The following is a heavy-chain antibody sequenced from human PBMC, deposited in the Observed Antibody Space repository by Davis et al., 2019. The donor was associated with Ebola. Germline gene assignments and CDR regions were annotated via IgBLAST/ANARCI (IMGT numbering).Heavy chain of an antibody. CDR2: IKQDGNEK. J-gene: IGHJ4*02. CDR1: GFTFSSYW. D-gene: IGHD3-16*02. Sequence: GESLKISCAASGFTFSSYWMSWVRQAPGKGLEWVANIKQDGNEKYYVDSVKGRFTISRDNSKNTLYLQMNSLRAEDTAVYYCARGASYDYIWGSYRYGPTDDYWGQGTLVTVSS. V-gene: IGHV3-7*01. CDR3: ARGASYDYIWGSYRYGPTDDY.